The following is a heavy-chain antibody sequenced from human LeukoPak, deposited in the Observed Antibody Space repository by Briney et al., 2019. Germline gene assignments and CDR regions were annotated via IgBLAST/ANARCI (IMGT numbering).Heavy chain of an antibody. CDR1: GFTFSSYS. D-gene: IGHD4-17*01. CDR3: ARDVEMTTGPWYFDL. Sequence: GGSLRLSCAASGFTFSSYSMNWVRQAPGRGLEWVSYISSSSSTIYYADSVKGRFTIPRDNAKNSLYLQMNSLRDEDTAVYYCARDVEMTTGPWYFDLWGRGTLVTVSS. J-gene: IGHJ2*01. CDR2: ISSSSSTI. V-gene: IGHV3-48*02.